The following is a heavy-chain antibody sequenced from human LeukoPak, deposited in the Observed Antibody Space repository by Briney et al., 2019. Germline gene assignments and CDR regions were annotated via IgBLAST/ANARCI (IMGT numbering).Heavy chain of an antibody. Sequence: GGSLRLSCAASGFTFISYAMHWVRQAPAKGLEWVAVISYDGSNKYYADSVKGRFTISRDNSKNTLYLQMNSLRAEDTAVYYCARAGAYYFDYWGQGTLVTVSS. CDR2: ISYDGSNK. D-gene: IGHD7-27*01. CDR3: ARAGAYYFDY. V-gene: IGHV3-30*04. J-gene: IGHJ4*02. CDR1: GFTFISYA.